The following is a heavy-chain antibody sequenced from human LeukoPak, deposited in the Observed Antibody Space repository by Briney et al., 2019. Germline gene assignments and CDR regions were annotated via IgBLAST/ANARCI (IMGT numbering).Heavy chain of an antibody. CDR3: ARDDYDILTGYSKGFDY. CDR2: IWYDGSNK. V-gene: IGHV3-33*01. Sequence: GRSLRLSCAASGFTFSSYGMHWVRQAPGKGLEGVAVIWYDGSNKYYADSVKGRFTISRDNPKNTLYLQMNSLRAEDTAVYYCARDDYDILTGYSKGFDYWGQGTLVTVSS. J-gene: IGHJ4*02. D-gene: IGHD3-9*01. CDR1: GFTFSSYG.